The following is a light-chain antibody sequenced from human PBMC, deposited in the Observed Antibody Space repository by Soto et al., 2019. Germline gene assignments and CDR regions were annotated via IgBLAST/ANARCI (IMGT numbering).Light chain of an antibody. J-gene: IGKJ1*01. CDR1: QSVSSN. CDR3: QQYDNWPWT. CDR2: GAS. Sequence: EIVMTQSPATLSVSPGERATLSCRASQSVSSNLAWYQQKPGKAPRPLIYGASTRATGIPARFSGSGAGTEFTLTIGKAQSEDFAAYYCQQYDNWPWTFGQGTKVEIK. V-gene: IGKV3-15*01.